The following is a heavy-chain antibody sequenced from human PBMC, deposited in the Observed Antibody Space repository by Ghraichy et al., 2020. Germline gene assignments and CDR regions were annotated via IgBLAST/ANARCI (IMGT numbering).Heavy chain of an antibody. V-gene: IGHV1-18*01. D-gene: IGHD3-10*01. CDR2: ISASNGNR. Sequence: ASVKVSCKTYGYDFSVFGISWLRQAPGQGLEWMGWISASNGNRHYAQKFQGRLTLTTDTPTSTADMEMGSLTSDDTAVYFCAREPRASSRFDPWGQGTLVTVSS. CDR1: GYDFSVFG. J-gene: IGHJ5*02. CDR3: AREPRASSRFDP.